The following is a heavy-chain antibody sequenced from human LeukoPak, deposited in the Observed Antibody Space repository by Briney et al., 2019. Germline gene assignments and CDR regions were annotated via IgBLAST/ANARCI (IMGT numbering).Heavy chain of an antibody. CDR3: ATDCSSTSCYGDAFDI. V-gene: IGHV1-46*01. D-gene: IGHD2-2*01. J-gene: IGHJ3*02. Sequence: ASVKVSCKAPGYTFTSYDVNWVRQATGQGLEWMGIINPSGGSTSYAQKFQGRVTMTRDTSTSTVYMELSSLRSEDTAVYYCATDCSSTSCYGDAFDIWGQGTMVTVSS. CDR2: INPSGGST. CDR1: GYTFTSYD.